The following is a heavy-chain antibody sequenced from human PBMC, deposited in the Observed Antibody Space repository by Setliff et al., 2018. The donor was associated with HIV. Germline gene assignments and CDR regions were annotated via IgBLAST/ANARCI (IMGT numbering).Heavy chain of an antibody. D-gene: IGHD6-13*01. CDR3: ARGSSSWYYYYYYGMDV. Sequence: KPSETLSLTCTVSGGSISSHYWSWIRQPPGKGLEWIGSIYYSGSTNYNPSLKSRVTISVDTSKNQFSLKLSSVTAADTAVYYCARGSSSWYYYYYYGMDVWGQGTTVTVSS. V-gene: IGHV4-59*11. CDR2: IYYSGST. J-gene: IGHJ6*02. CDR1: GGSISSHY.